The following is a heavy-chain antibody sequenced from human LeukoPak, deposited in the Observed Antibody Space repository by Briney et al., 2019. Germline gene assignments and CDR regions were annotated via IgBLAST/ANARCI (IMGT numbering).Heavy chain of an antibody. CDR2: TYYRSKWYN. V-gene: IGHV6-1*01. CDR1: GDSVSSNSAA. J-gene: IGHJ4*02. Sequence: SQTLSLTCAISGDSVSSNSAAWYWIRQSPSRGLEWLGRTYYRSKWYNDYAVSVKSRITINPDTSKTQFSLPMNSVTTEDTAVYYCARHNSWGPDYWGQGTLVTVSS. CDR3: ARHNSWGPDY. D-gene: IGHD6-13*01.